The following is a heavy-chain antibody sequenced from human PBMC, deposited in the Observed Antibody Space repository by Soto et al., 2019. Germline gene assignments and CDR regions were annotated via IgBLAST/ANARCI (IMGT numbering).Heavy chain of an antibody. Sequence: QVQLQESGPGLVKPSETLSLTCTVSGGSISSYYWSWIRQPPGKGLEWIGYIYYSGSTNYNPSPKSRVTISVDTSKNQFSLKLSSVTAADTAVYYCARAWGSGSYTYFDYWGQGTLVTVSS. CDR2: IYYSGST. D-gene: IGHD3-10*01. J-gene: IGHJ4*02. CDR3: ARAWGSGSYTYFDY. CDR1: GGSISSYY. V-gene: IGHV4-59*01.